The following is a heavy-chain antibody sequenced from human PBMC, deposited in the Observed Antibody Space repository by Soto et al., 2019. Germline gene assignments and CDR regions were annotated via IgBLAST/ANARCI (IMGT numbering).Heavy chain of an antibody. V-gene: IGHV1-69*13. CDR2: IIPIFGTA. J-gene: IGHJ6*02. CDR3: ARATGWRGAARTVEYYGMDV. CDR1: GGTFSSYA. Sequence: ASVKVSCKASGGTFSSYAISWVRQAPGQGLEWMGGIIPIFGTANYAQKFQGRVTITADESTSTAYMELSSLRSEDTAVYYCARATGWRGAARTVEYYGMDVWGQGTTVTAP. D-gene: IGHD6-6*01.